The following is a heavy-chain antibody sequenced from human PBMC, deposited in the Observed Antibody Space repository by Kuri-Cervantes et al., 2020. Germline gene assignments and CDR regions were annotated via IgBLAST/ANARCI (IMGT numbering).Heavy chain of an antibody. D-gene: IGHD6-19*01. J-gene: IGHJ4*02. CDR1: GFTFSSYW. Sequence: GESLKISCAASGFTFSSYWMSWVRQAPGKGLEWVANIKQDGSEKYYGASVRGRFTISRDNVKNSLYLQMNSLTVDDSAVYYCATSRDSSGCDWGQGTLVTVSS. V-gene: IGHV3-7*01. CDR3: ATSRDSSGCD. CDR2: IKQDGSEK.